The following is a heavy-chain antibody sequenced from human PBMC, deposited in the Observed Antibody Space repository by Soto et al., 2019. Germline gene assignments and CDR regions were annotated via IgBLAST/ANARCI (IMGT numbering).Heavy chain of an antibody. CDR2: INHSGST. D-gene: IGHD2-15*01. CDR1: GGSFSGYY. Sequence: QVQLQQWGAGLLKPSETLSLTCAVYGGSFSGYYWSWIRQPPGKGLEWIGEINHSGSTNYNPSLKSRVTISVDTSKNQFSLKLSSVTAADPAVYYCARGRGYCSGGSCYDYYYYYMDVWGKGTTVTVSS. V-gene: IGHV4-34*01. CDR3: ARGRGYCSGGSCYDYYYYYMDV. J-gene: IGHJ6*03.